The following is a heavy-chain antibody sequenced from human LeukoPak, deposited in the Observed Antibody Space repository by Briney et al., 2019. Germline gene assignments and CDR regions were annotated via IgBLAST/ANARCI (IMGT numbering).Heavy chain of an antibody. V-gene: IGHV4-4*07. CDR1: GGFISSYY. CDR2: IYSSGTT. J-gene: IGHJ2*01. CDR3: ARDIVSPAAYWYFDL. Sequence: SETLSLTCSVSGGFISSYYWSWIRQPAGKGLKWIGRIYSSGTTNYSPSLKSRVTMSVDTSKNQFSLRLSSVTAADTAVYFCARDIVSPAAYWYFDLWGRGTLVTVSS. D-gene: IGHD2-2*01.